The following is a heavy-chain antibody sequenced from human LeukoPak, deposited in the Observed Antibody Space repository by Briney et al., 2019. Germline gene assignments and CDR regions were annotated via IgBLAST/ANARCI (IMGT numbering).Heavy chain of an antibody. J-gene: IGHJ4*02. CDR3: ARDGGGEGWGLRYFDY. CDR2: IIPIYGIA. Sequence: ASVKVSCKASGATFSSYAISWVRRAHGQGLEWMGRIIPIYGIANYAQKFQGRVTITADKSTSTAYMDLSSLRFEDAAVYYCARDGGGEGWGLRYFDYWGQGTLVTVSS. CDR1: GATFSSYA. D-gene: IGHD1-26*01. V-gene: IGHV1-69*04.